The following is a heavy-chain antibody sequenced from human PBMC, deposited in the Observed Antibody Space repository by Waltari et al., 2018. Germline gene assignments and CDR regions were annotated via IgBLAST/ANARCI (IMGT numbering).Heavy chain of an antibody. CDR3: AREGKDRAFDY. D-gene: IGHD2-15*01. CDR2: INSDGSTT. J-gene: IGHJ4*02. Sequence: EVQLVESGGGLVQPGGSLRLSCAASGFTFSNYWMHWVRQSPGTGLVWVSRINSDGSTTTYADSVKGRFTIFRDNAKNTLYLQMNGLTADDTAVYYCAREGKDRAFDYWGQGTLGTVSS. V-gene: IGHV3-74*03. CDR1: GFTFSNYW.